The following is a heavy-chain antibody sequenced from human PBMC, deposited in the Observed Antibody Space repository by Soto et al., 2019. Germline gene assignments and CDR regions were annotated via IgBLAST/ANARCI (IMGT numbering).Heavy chain of an antibody. D-gene: IGHD3-3*01. Sequence: PGGSLRLSCAASGFTFSSYWMHWVRQAPGKGLVWVSRINSDGSSTSYADSVKGRFTISRDNAKNTLYLQMNSLRAEDTAVYYCANYYDFWSGYYRGGENDYWGQGTLVTVSS. V-gene: IGHV3-74*01. CDR1: GFTFSSYW. CDR2: INSDGSST. CDR3: ANYYDFWSGYYRGGENDY. J-gene: IGHJ4*02.